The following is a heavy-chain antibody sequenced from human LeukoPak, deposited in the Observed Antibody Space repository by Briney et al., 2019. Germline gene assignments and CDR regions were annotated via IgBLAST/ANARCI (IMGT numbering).Heavy chain of an antibody. CDR3: AREGGAIAAAGSRIDY. J-gene: IGHJ4*02. CDR1: GYTFTSYY. D-gene: IGHD6-13*01. Sequence: ASVKVSCKASGYTFTSYYMHWVRQAPGQGLEWMGIISPSGGSTSYAQKFQGRVTMTRDTSTSTVYMELSSLRSEDTAVYYCAREGGAIAAAGSRIDYWGQGTLVTVSS. V-gene: IGHV1-46*01. CDR2: ISPSGGST.